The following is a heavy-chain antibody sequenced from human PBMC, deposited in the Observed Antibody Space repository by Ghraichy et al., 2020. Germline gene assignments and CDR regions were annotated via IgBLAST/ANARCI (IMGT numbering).Heavy chain of an antibody. CDR1: GFTFSSYS. D-gene: IGHD3-3*01. CDR3: AREDRFLSNYYGMDV. J-gene: IGHJ6*02. Sequence: GGSLRLSCAASGFTFSSYSMNWVRQAPGKGLEWVSSISSSSIYIYYGDSVKGRFSISRDNAKNSLYLQMNSLRAEDTAVYYCAREDRFLSNYYGMDVWGQGTTVTVSS. V-gene: IGHV3-21*01. CDR2: ISSSSIYI.